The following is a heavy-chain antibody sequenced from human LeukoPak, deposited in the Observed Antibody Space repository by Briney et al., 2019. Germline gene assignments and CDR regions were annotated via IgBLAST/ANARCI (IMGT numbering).Heavy chain of an antibody. J-gene: IGHJ6*02. CDR2: ISAYNGNT. CDR3: ARSPPLDYDFWSGYHTTPFYYYYYGMDV. Sequence: ASVKVSCKASGYTFTSYGISWVRQAPGQGLEWMGWISAYNGNTNYAQKFQGRVTITADESTSTAYMELSSLRSEDTAVYYCARSPPLDYDFWSGYHTTPFYYYYYGMDVWGQGTTVTVSS. V-gene: IGHV1-18*01. D-gene: IGHD3-3*01. CDR1: GYTFTSYG.